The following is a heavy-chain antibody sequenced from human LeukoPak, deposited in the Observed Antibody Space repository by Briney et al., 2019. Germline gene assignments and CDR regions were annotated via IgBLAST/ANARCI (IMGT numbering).Heavy chain of an antibody. Sequence: GGSLRLSCAASGFTFNSYGMSWVRQAPGKGLEWVSGINWNGDSIGYAASVKGRFTISRDNAKNSLYLQMNSLRAEDTALYYCARAGGSRRSTGAYYYGMDVWGQGTTVTV. D-gene: IGHD1-26*01. J-gene: IGHJ6*02. CDR3: ARAGGSRRSTGAYYYGMDV. V-gene: IGHV3-20*04. CDR1: GFTFNSYG. CDR2: INWNGDSI.